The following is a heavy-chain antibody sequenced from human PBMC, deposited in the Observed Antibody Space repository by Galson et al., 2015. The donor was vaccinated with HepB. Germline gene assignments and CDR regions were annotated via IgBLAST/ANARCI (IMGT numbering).Heavy chain of an antibody. Sequence: SVKVSCKASGYTFTSYGISWVRQAPGQGLEWMGWISANSGNTNYAQKLQGRVTMTTDTSTSTAYMELRNLRSDDTAVYYCARGKDYLVDVWGQGARVNVSSASSSSDHWGQVTLVTVSS. CDR3: ARGKDYLVDVWGQGARVNVSSASSSSDH. D-gene: IGHD3-16*01. J-gene: IGHJ5*02. CDR1: GYTFTSYG. V-gene: IGHV1-18*04. CDR2: ISANSGNT.